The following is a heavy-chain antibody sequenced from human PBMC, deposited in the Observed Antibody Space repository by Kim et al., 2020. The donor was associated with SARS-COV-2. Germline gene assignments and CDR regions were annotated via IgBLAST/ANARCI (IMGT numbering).Heavy chain of an antibody. D-gene: IGHD2-2*01. J-gene: IGHJ6*02. V-gene: IGHV4-59*08. CDR2: IYYSGST. Sequence: SETLSLTCTVSGGSISSYYWSWIRQPPGKGLEWIGYIYYSGSTNYNPSLKSRVTISVDTSKNQFSLKLSSVTAADTAVYYCARHAIHPYYYYGMDVWGQGTTVTVSS. CDR3: ARHAIHPYYYYGMDV. CDR1: GGSISSYY.